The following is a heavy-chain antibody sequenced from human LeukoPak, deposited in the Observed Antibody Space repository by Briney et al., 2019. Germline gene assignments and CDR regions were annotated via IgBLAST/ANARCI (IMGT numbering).Heavy chain of an antibody. CDR3: ARGGDYYYYYMDV. Sequence: SETLSLTCAVYGGSFSGYYWSWIRQPPGKGLEWIGEINHSGSTNYNPSLKSRVTISVDTSKNQFSLKLSSVTAVDTAVYYCARGGDYYYYYMDVWGKGTTVTVSS. CDR1: GGSFSGYY. V-gene: IGHV4-34*01. J-gene: IGHJ6*03. CDR2: INHSGST. D-gene: IGHD3-10*01.